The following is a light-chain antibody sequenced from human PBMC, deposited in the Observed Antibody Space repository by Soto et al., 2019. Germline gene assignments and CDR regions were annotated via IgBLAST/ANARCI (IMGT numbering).Light chain of an antibody. CDR3: QQYNNCPPWT. J-gene: IGKJ1*01. Sequence: EIVMTQSPATLSVSPGERATLSCRASQSVSNNLAWYQQKAGQAPRLLIYGASTTATGIPARFSGSGSGTEFTLTISSLQSEDFAVYYCQQYNNCPPWTFGQGTKVEIK. CDR1: QSVSNN. V-gene: IGKV3-15*01. CDR2: GAS.